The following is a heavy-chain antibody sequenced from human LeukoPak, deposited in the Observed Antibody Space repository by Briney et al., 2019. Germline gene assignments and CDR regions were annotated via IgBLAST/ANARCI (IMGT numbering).Heavy chain of an antibody. V-gene: IGHV4-59*01. CDR1: GGSISSYY. J-gene: IGHJ1*01. CDR3: ASGIAAAGTVYFQH. CDR2: IYYSGST. D-gene: IGHD6-13*01. Sequence: ASETLSLTCTVSGGSISSYYWSWIRRPPGKGLEWIGYIYYSGSTNYNPSLKSRVTISVDTSKNQFSLKLSSVTAADTAVNYCASGIAAAGTVYFQHWGQGTLVTVSS.